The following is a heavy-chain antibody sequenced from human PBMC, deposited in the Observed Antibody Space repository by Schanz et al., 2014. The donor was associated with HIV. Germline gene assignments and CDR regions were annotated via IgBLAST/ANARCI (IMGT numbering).Heavy chain of an antibody. Sequence: VQLVESGGGVVQPGRSLRLSCAASGFTFNSYGMHWVRQAPGKGLEWVSVISYDGTKKHYADSVKGRFTISRDNTENSLYLQMNSLRAEDTAVYYCARDRLHPGNGMDVWGQGTTVTVSS. J-gene: IGHJ6*02. CDR1: GFTFNSYG. CDR2: ISYDGTKK. V-gene: IGHV3-33*05. D-gene: IGHD4-4*01. CDR3: ARDRLHPGNGMDV.